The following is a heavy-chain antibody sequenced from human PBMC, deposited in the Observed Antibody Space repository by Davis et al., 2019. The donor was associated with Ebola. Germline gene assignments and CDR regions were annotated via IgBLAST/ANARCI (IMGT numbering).Heavy chain of an antibody. D-gene: IGHD4-17*01. CDR1: GFIFSSYA. Sequence: GESLKISCAASGFIFSSYAMSWVRQAPGTGLEWVSSISVRSITYHADSVKGRFTISRDNSKSTLYLQMNSLRAEDTAVYYCAKVHPPTTVTTGWFDPWGQGALVTVAS. V-gene: IGHV3-23*01. CDR2: ISVRSIT. CDR3: AKVHPPTTVTTGWFDP. J-gene: IGHJ5*02.